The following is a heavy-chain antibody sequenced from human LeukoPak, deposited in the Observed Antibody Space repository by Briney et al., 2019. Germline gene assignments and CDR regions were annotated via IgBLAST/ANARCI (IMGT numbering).Heavy chain of an antibody. Sequence: GGSLRLSCAASGFTFSSYGMPWVRQAPGKGLEWVAVISYDGSNKYYADSVKGRFTISRDNSKNTLYLQMNSLRAEDTAVYYCAKADRHLWGQGTMVTVSS. CDR2: ISYDGSNK. J-gene: IGHJ3*01. V-gene: IGHV3-30*18. CDR1: GFTFSSYG. CDR3: AKADRHL.